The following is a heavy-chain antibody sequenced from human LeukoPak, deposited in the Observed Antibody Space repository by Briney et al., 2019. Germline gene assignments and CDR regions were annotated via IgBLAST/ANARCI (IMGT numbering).Heavy chain of an antibody. J-gene: IGHJ4*02. CDR1: GFTFSSYG. CDR2: IGYDGRNI. Sequence: PGGSLRLSCAASGFTFSSYGMHWVRQAPGKGLEWVAVIGYDGRNIQYVDSVKGRFTISRDNSKKTLYPQLNSLRAEDTAVYYCAKYGSFNYFDTSPDYWGQGTLVTVSS. CDR3: AKYGSFNYFDTSPDY. D-gene: IGHD3-22*01. V-gene: IGHV3-30*18.